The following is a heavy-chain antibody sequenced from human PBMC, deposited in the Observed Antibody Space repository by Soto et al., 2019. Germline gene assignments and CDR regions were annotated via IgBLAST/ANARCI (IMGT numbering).Heavy chain of an antibody. V-gene: IGHV3-7*01. CDR3: ARGVAVGCTVFWEY. CDR2: IKQDGSEK. CDR1: GFTFSTYW. Sequence: EVQLVESGGGLVQPGGSLRLSCAASGFTFSTYWMSWVRQAPGKGLEWVANIKQDGSEKYYVDSMKGRFTISRDNAKNDRYREMNSLSDEDTAVYYCARGVAVGCTVFWEYWGQGTLVTVSS. D-gene: IGHD6-13*01. J-gene: IGHJ4*02.